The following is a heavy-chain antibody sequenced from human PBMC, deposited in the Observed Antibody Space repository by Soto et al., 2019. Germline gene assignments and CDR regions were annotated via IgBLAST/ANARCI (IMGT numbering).Heavy chain of an antibody. V-gene: IGHV3-23*01. Sequence: EVQLLESGGGLVQPGGSLRLSCAASGFTFSSYAMSWVRQAPGRGLEWVSAISGSGGSTYYADSVKGRFTISRDKSKNTLYLQMTSLRAEDTAVYYCAKRRPYSSSWDEDYWGQGTRVPVSS. J-gene: IGHJ4*02. CDR1: GFTFSSYA. D-gene: IGHD6-13*01. CDR2: ISGSGGST. CDR3: AKRRPYSSSWDEDY.